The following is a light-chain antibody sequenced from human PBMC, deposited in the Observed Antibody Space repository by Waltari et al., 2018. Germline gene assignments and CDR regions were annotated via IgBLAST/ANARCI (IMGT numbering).Light chain of an antibody. CDR3: QQSATALGIT. V-gene: IGKV1-39*01. CDR1: RAISVY. J-gene: IGKJ5*01. Sequence: IQMTQSPSSLSASVGDTVTIPCRASRAISVYVNWYQQKPGEAPRLLLYASYSLQTGVPSRFSGRGSGTEFTLTISSLQPEDFATYYCQQSATALGITFGQGTRL. CDR2: ASY.